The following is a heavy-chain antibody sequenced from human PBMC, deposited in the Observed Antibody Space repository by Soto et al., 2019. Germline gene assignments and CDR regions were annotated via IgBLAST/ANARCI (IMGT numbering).Heavy chain of an antibody. V-gene: IGHV3-74*01. CDR1: GFTFGTYW. J-gene: IGHJ5*02. Sequence: GGSLRLSCAASGFTFGTYWMHWVRQAPGKGLVWVSRIKNDGSSTTYAGSVKGRFTISRDNAKNTLYLQMNSRGAEDTAVYYCARDREAAAGRWFDRWGQGTLVTVSS. CDR3: ARDREAAAGRWFDR. D-gene: IGHD6-13*01. CDR2: IKNDGSST.